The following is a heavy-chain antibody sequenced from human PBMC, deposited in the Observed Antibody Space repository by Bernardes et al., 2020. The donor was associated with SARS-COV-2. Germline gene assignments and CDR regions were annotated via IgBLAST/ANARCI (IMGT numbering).Heavy chain of an antibody. CDR1: GFTFSSHS. D-gene: IGHD4-17*01. J-gene: IGHJ5*01. CDR3: ARDLYGGYEFDF. CDR2: ISTSSTTI. V-gene: IGHV3-48*02. Sequence: GRSLRLSCAASGFTFSSHSMNWVRQAPGKGLEWVSYISTSSTTIYYAESVKGRFTISRDNAKNSLYLQMYSLTDDDTAVYYCARDLYGGYEFDFWGQGTLVTVSS.